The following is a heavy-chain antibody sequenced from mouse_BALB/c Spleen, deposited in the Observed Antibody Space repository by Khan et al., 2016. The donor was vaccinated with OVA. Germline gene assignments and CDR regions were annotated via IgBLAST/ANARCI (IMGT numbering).Heavy chain of an antibody. V-gene: IGHV9-2-1*01. CDR3: ASGLKYCNFDY. CDR1: GYTFTDYS. J-gene: IGHJ2*01. D-gene: IGHD1-3*01. Sequence: QIQLVLSGPELKKPGETVKISCKASGYTFTDYSMHWVKQAPGKGLKWMGWINTETGEPTYADDFKGRFAFSLETSASTAYLQINNLKNEDTATYFCASGLKYCNFDYWGQGTTLTVSS. CDR2: INTETGEP.